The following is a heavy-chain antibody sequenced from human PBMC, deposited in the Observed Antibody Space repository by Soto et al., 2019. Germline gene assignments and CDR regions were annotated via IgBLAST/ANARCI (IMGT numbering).Heavy chain of an antibody. Sequence: EVQLVESGGGLVQPGESLKLSCAASGFTFSGSAMHWVRQASGKGLEWVGRIRTKVNSYATTYGASVKGRFTISRADSKNTTYLQMNSLKTEDTAVYYCTTEPGHYWGQGTLVTVSS. CDR2: IRTKVNSYAT. D-gene: IGHD3-10*01. CDR1: GFTFSGSA. CDR3: TTEPGHY. V-gene: IGHV3-73*01. J-gene: IGHJ4*02.